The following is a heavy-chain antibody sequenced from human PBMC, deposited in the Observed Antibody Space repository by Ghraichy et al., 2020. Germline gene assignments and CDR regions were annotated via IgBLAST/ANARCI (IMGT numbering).Heavy chain of an antibody. V-gene: IGHV3-33*08. CDR2: IWYDGSHK. CDR1: GFTFSSYG. Sequence: LNISCAASGFTFSSYGMHWVRQAPGKGLEWVAVIWYDGSHKYYADAVKGRFTISRDNSKNTLYLQMNSLRVEDTAVYYCARAGLFIGVAVAGSDYWGQGTLVTVSS. J-gene: IGHJ4*02. CDR3: ARAGLFIGVAVAGSDY. D-gene: IGHD6-19*01.